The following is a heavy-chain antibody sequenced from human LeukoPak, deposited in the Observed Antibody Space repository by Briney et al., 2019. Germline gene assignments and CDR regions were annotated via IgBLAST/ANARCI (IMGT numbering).Heavy chain of an antibody. Sequence: SCKASGYTFTGYYMHWVRQAPGKGLEWVAVISYDGSNKYYADSVKGRFTISRDNSKNTLYLQMNSLRAEDTAVYYCARRDISYDSSGYIDYWGQGTLVTVSS. D-gene: IGHD3-22*01. CDR3: ARRDISYDSSGYIDY. CDR2: ISYDGSNK. V-gene: IGHV3-30-3*01. CDR1: GYTFTGYY. J-gene: IGHJ4*02.